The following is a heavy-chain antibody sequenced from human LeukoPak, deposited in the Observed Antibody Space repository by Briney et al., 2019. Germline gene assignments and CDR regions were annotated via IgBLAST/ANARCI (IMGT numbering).Heavy chain of an antibody. Sequence: TSETLSLTCTVSGGSISSGSYYWSWIRQPAGKGLEWIGRIYTSGSTNYNPSLKSRVTISVDTSKNQFSLKLSSVTAADTAVYYCAREVDDFWRGYLFFDYWGQGTLVTVSS. V-gene: IGHV4-61*02. D-gene: IGHD3-3*01. CDR2: IYTSGST. CDR1: GGSISSGSYY. J-gene: IGHJ4*02. CDR3: AREVDDFWRGYLFFDY.